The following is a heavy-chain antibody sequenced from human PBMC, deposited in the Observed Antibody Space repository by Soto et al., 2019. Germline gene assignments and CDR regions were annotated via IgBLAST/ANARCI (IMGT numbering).Heavy chain of an antibody. CDR1: GYTFNTYG. CDR2: ISAYDGKT. Sequence: ASVKVSCKTSGYTFNTYGINWVRQAPGQGLELMGWISAYDGKTTYAEKFQGRVTLTTDSSTSTAYIELRSLRSDDTAIYYCARDPHEFWTSYWFDPWSQGTPVTVSS. CDR3: ARDPHEFWTSYWFDP. J-gene: IGHJ5*02. D-gene: IGHD3-3*01. V-gene: IGHV1-18*01.